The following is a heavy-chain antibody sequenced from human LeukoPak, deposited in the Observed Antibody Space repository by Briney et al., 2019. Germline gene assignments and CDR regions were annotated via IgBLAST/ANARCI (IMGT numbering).Heavy chain of an antibody. J-gene: IGHJ3*02. CDR3: AKSRLELYSCAFDI. V-gene: IGHV3-23*01. Sequence: GGSLRLSCAASGFTFDDYGMSWVRQAPGKGLEWVSAISGSGGSTYYADSVKGRFTISRDNSKNTLYLQMNSLRAEDTAVYYCAKSRLELYSCAFDIWGQGTMVTVSS. CDR1: GFTFDDYG. CDR2: ISGSGGST. D-gene: IGHD1-7*01.